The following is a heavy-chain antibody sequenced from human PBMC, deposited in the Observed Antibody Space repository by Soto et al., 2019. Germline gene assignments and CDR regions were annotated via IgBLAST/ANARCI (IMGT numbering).Heavy chain of an antibody. CDR1: GFTVSSNY. J-gene: IGHJ6*02. CDR3: ARQDFMGADSYYYGMDV. D-gene: IGHD1-26*01. CDR2: IYSGGST. Sequence: GGSLRLSCAASGFTVSSNYMSWVRQAPGKGLEWVSVIYSGGSTYYADSVKGRFTISRDNSKNTLYLQMNSLRAEDTAVYYCARQDFMGADSYYYGMDVWGQGTTVTVSS. V-gene: IGHV3-53*01.